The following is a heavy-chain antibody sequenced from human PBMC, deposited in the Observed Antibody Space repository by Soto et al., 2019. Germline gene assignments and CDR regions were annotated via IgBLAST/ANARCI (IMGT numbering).Heavy chain of an antibody. CDR3: ARTRYYYGMDV. CDR2: IYHSGTT. CDR1: GGSISRGNYY. Sequence: PSETLSLTCTFSGGSISRGNYYWTWIRQYPGKGLEWIGYIYHSGTTYYNPSLKSRVAISVDTSKNQFSLKLSSVTAADTAVYYCARTRYYYGMDVWGQGATVTVSS. V-gene: IGHV4-31*03. J-gene: IGHJ6*02.